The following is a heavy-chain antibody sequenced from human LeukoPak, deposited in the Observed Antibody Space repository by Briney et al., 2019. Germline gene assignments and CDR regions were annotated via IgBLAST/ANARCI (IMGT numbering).Heavy chain of an antibody. CDR1: GFTFSNYD. J-gene: IGHJ3*02. CDR3: AKILCGGNCYSISGAFDI. Sequence: GGSLRLSCVVSGFTFSNYDMHWVRQAPGKGLEWVAVISYDGSDTYYADSVKGRFTISRDNSQNTLYLQMNSLRPEDTAVYYCAKILCGGNCYSISGAFDIWGQGTMVTVSS. V-gene: IGHV3-30*18. D-gene: IGHD2-15*01. CDR2: ISYDGSDT.